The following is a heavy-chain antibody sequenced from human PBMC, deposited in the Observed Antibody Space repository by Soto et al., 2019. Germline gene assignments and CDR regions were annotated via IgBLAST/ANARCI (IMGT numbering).Heavy chain of an antibody. J-gene: IGHJ4*02. CDR1: GFTFSSYA. Sequence: GGSLRLSCAASGFTFSSYAMSWVRQAPGKGLEWVSAISGSGGSTYYADSVNGRFTISRDNSKNTLYLQMNSLRAEDTAVYYCAKVETYGSGITPWDYWGQGTLVTVSS. CDR3: AKVETYGSGITPWDY. CDR2: ISGSGGST. D-gene: IGHD3-10*01. V-gene: IGHV3-23*01.